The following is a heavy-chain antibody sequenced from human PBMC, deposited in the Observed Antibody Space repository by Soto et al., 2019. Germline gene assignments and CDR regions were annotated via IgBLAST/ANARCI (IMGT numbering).Heavy chain of an antibody. D-gene: IGHD4-17*01. V-gene: IGHV1-2*02. J-gene: IGHJ4*02. Sequence: VQLVQSGAEVRKPGASVKVSCKASGYTFTAFHMHWVRQAPGQGLERMGWINPDSGDSEYAQKFQGRVTLTKDTAITTAYMEPSRLTSDDTAIYYCARARYGDFSYQYWGQGTPVSVSS. CDR1: GYTFTAFH. CDR3: ARARYGDFSYQY. CDR2: INPDSGDS.